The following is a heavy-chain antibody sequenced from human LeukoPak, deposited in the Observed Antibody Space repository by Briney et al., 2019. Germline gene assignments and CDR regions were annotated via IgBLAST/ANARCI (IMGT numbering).Heavy chain of an antibody. CDR2: IYYSGST. V-gene: IGHV4-39*07. D-gene: IGHD3-3*01. CDR1: GGSISSSSYY. CDR3: ARGFRITIFGVVIPQYYFDY. J-gene: IGHJ4*02. Sequence: PSETLSLTCTVSGGSISSSSYYWGWIRQPPGKGLEWIGSIYYSGSTYYNPSLKSRVTISVDTSKNQFSLKLSSVTAAGTAVYYCARGFRITIFGVVIPQYYFDYWGQGTLVTVSS.